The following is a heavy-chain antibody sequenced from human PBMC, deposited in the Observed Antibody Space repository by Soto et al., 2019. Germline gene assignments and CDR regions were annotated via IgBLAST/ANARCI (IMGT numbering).Heavy chain of an antibody. D-gene: IGHD1-1*01. CDR3: VRDWESTTPTWVFGDS. J-gene: IGHJ4*02. V-gene: IGHV1-69*08. CDR2: IIPIFGVT. CDR1: GGTFSSYT. Sequence: QVQLGQSGAEVKKPGSSVKVSCTAAGGTFSSYTITWVRQAPGQGLEWLGRIIPIFGVTNYAQKFQDRVTITAYRSTTTAYMELSRLRSEDTAVYYCVRDWESTTPTWVFGDSWGQGTLVNVSS.